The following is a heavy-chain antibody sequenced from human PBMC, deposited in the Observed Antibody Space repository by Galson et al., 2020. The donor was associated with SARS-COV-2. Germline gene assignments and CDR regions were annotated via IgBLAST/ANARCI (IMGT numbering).Heavy chain of an antibody. CDR1: GFPFSSYG. Sequence: GESLKISCAASGFPFSSYGIHWVRQAPGKGLEWVAVIWYDGSHKYYADSVKGRFTISRDDSKTTMYLQMNSLRAEDTAVYYCARDLYGSGKYVDYWGQGTLVTVSS. CDR2: IWYDGSHK. J-gene: IGHJ4*02. V-gene: IGHV3-33*01. CDR3: ARDLYGSGKYVDY. D-gene: IGHD3-10*01.